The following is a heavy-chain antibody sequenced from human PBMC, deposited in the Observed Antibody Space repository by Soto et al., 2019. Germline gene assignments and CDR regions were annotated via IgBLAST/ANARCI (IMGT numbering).Heavy chain of an antibody. V-gene: IGHV4-59*01. CDR1: GVSINSYY. J-gene: IGHJ3*01. CDR2: IYYSGTT. Sequence: SETLSLTYAGSGVSINSYYWSWIRQPPGKALEWIGYIYYSGTTNYNPSLKSRVTISVDTSKNQFSLRLSSVTAADTAVYYCARAGGRYAITAYDVWGPGTLVT. D-gene: IGHD1-26*01. CDR3: ARAGGRYAITAYDV.